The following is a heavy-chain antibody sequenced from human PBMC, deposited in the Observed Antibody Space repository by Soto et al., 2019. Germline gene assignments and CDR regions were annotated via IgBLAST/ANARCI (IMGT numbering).Heavy chain of an antibody. D-gene: IGHD3-16*02. V-gene: IGHV3-74*01. CDR2: INSDGSTT. Sequence: GGSLRLSCAASGFTFSSYWMHWVRQAPGKGLVWVSRINSDGSTTNYTASVKGRFTISGDNSKNQLYLQLNSLRAEDTAVYYCARDIACELSGYWGQGTLVTVSS. J-gene: IGHJ4*02. CDR1: GFTFSSYW. CDR3: ARDIACELSGY.